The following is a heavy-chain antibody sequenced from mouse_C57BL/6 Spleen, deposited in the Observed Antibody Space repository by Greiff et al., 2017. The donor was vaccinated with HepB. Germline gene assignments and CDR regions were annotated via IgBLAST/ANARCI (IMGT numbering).Heavy chain of an antibody. D-gene: IGHD2-4*01. CDR3: ARPYYDYDGYAMDY. CDR2: IHPNSGST. J-gene: IGHJ4*01. CDR1: GYTFTSYW. Sequence: QVQLQQPGAELVKPGASVKLSCKASGYTFTSYWMHWVKQRPGQGLEWIGMIHPNSGSTNYNEKFKSKATLTVDKSSSTAYMQLSSLTSEDSAVYYSARPYYDYDGYAMDYWGQGTSVTVSS. V-gene: IGHV1-64*01.